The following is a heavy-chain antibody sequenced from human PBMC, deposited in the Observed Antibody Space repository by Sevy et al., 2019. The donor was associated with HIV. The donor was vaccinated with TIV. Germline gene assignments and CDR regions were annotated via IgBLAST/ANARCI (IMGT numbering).Heavy chain of an antibody. CDR1: GFTFSDSW. Sequence: GGSLRLSCVASGFTFSDSWMTWVRQAPGKGLERIAFINEDGSRLGYVDSVRGRFTISRENTKNSLYLQMNSLRAEDTAVYFCARDRAYSALDYWGQGILVTVSS. CDR2: INEDGSRL. D-gene: IGHD5-18*01. J-gene: IGHJ4*02. V-gene: IGHV3-7*01. CDR3: ARDRAYSALDY.